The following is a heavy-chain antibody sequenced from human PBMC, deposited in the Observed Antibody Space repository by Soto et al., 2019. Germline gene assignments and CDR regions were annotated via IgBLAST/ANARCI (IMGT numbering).Heavy chain of an antibody. J-gene: IGHJ4*02. CDR3: ARGTYYDSSGLLLPDY. D-gene: IGHD3-22*01. CDR1: GGTLSSYA. Sequence: SVKVSCKASGGTLSSYAISWVRQAPGQGLEWMGGIIPIFGTANYAQKFQGRVTITADESTSTAYMELSSLRSEDTAVYYCARGTYYDSSGLLLPDYWGQGTLVTVSS. CDR2: IIPIFGTA. V-gene: IGHV1-69*13.